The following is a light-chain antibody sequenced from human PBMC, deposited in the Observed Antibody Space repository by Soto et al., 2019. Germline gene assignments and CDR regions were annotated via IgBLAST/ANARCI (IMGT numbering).Light chain of an antibody. Sequence: DIQMTQSPSTLSASVGDRVTITCRASQSISSWLAWYQQKPGKAPDLLIYDASSLVSGVPSRFSGSGSGTEFTLTISSLQPDDFATYYCQQFNNYPYTFGQGTKLEIK. J-gene: IGKJ2*01. CDR2: DAS. CDR1: QSISSW. CDR3: QQFNNYPYT. V-gene: IGKV1-5*01.